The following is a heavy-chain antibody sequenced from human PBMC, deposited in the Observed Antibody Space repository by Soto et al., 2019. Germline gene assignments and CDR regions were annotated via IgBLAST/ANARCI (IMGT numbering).Heavy chain of an antibody. CDR3: ARDRVEYCSSTSCYDYYYGMDV. CDR1: GFTFSDYY. Sequence: GGSLRLSCAASGFTFSDYYMSWIRQAPGKGLEWVSYISSSSSYTNYADSVKGRFTISRDNAKNSLYLQMNSLRAEDTAVYYCARDRVEYCSSTSCYDYYYGMDVWGQGTTVTVSS. D-gene: IGHD2-2*01. CDR2: ISSSSSYT. V-gene: IGHV3-11*06. J-gene: IGHJ6*02.